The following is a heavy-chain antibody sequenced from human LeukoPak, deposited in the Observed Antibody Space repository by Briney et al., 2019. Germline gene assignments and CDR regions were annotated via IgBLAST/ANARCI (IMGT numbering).Heavy chain of an antibody. CDR3: ARVKGVSVRAFDI. J-gene: IGHJ3*02. V-gene: IGHV4-30-4*08. CDR2: IYYSGST. CDR1: GGSISSGDYY. Sequence: SETLSLTCTVSGGSISSGDYYWSWIRQPPGKGLEWIGYIYYSGSTYYNPSLKSRVTISVDTSKNQFSLKLSSVTAADTAVYYCARVKGVSVRAFDIWGHGTMVTVSS. D-gene: IGHD2-8*01.